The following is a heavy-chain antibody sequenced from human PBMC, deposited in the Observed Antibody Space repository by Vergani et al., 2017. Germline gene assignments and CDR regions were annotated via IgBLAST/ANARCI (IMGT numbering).Heavy chain of an antibody. J-gene: IGHJ4*02. V-gene: IGHV3-23*01. D-gene: IGHD6-6*01. CDR1: GFTFSSYA. CDR2: ISGSGGST. Sequence: EVQLLESGGGLVQPGGSLRLSCAASGFTFSSYAMSWVRQAPGKGLEWVSAISGSGGSTYYADSVKGRFTISRDNSKNTLYLQMNSLRAEDTAVYYCAKGEYSSSSGGGQDFDYWGQGTLVTVSS. CDR3: AKGEYSSSSGGGQDFDY.